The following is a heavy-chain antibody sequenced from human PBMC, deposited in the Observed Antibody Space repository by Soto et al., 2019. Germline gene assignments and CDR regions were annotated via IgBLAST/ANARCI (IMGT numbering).Heavy chain of an antibody. J-gene: IGHJ6*02. CDR3: ARDSDCHSTSCFFPPHV. CDR2: ISGGGSYI. D-gene: IGHD2-2*01. Sequence: PGGSLRLSFSASGFTFSDENMSWVRQVPGKGLEWVSGISGGGSYIFYADSVQGRLSISRDNAKNSLFLEMNSLRVEDTAVYYCARDSDCHSTSCFFPPHVWGQGTTVTVSS. V-gene: IGHV3-21*06. CDR1: GFTFSDEN.